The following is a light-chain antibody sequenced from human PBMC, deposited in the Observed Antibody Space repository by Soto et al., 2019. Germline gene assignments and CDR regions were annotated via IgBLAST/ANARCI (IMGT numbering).Light chain of an antibody. CDR3: QKYKSAPSLT. CDR2: AAS. V-gene: IGKV1-27*01. CDR1: QGISNF. Sequence: DIQMTQSPSSLSASVGDRVTITCRASQGISNFLAWYQHKPGKVPKLLIYAASTLQSGGPSRFSGSGSGTDFTLTISSLQPEDVATYYCQKYKSAPSLTFGGGTKVEIK. J-gene: IGKJ4*01.